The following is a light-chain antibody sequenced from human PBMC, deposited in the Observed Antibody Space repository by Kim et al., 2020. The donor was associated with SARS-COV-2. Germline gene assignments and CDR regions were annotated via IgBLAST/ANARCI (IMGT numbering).Light chain of an antibody. CDR1: KLGDSD. CDR3: QAWDSKTVI. V-gene: IGLV3-1*01. CDR2: QHS. Sequence: SGSPGQTASITCSGEKLGDSDASWYQQGPGQSRLLVIYQHSKRPSGIPDRFAGSTSGNTATLTISGTQALDEADYYCQAWDSKTVIFGGGTQLTVL. J-gene: IGLJ2*01.